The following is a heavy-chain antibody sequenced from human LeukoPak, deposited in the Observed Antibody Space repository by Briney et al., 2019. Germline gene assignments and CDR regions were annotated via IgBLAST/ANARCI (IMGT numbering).Heavy chain of an antibody. Sequence: SETLSLTCAVYGGSFSGYYWSWIRQSPGTGLEWIGSISYSGTTYYNPSLKSRVTISVDTSKNQFSLKLSSVTAADTAVYYCARDMQSHYDSRLVMDVWGKGTTVTVSS. D-gene: IGHD5-12*01. J-gene: IGHJ6*03. CDR2: ISYSGTT. V-gene: IGHV4-34*01. CDR1: GGSFSGYY. CDR3: ARDMQSHYDSRLVMDV.